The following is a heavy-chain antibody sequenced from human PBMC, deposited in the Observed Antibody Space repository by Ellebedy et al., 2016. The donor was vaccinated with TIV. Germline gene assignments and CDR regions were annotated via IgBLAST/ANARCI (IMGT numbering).Heavy chain of an antibody. J-gene: IGHJ5*01. V-gene: IGHV3-30*18. CDR3: ANMAWGNEDYSVDS. Sequence: GESLKISXAASGFTRRSYVMHWVRQAPGKGLGWVAVIANDGRNKYYGDSVKGRFTISRDNSKNTLYLQMNSLKVEDTAVYYCANMAWGNEDYSVDSWGQGTLVTVSS. D-gene: IGHD2-21*01. CDR2: IANDGRNK. CDR1: GFTRRSYV.